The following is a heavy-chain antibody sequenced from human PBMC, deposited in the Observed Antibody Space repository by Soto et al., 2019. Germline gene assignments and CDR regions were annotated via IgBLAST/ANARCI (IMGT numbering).Heavy chain of an antibody. CDR3: AKGHGDESRFDP. V-gene: IGHV3-15*07. CDR2: IKRKTDGGTT. Sequence: GGSLRLSCATYGFTFSNAWINWVRQAPGKGLEWVGRIKRKTDGGTTDFAAPVKGRFAISRDDSKNMVYLQMNSLRVEDTAIYCCAKGHGDESRFDPWRQGTLVTVSS. J-gene: IGHJ5*02. CDR1: GFTFSNAW. D-gene: IGHD4-17*01.